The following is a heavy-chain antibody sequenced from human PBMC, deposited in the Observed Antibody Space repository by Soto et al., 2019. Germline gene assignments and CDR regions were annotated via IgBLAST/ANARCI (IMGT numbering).Heavy chain of an antibody. CDR3: ARGSYDILTGYYLYGFDY. Sequence: SETLSLTCAFYGGSFSGYYWSWIRQPPGKGLEWIGEINHSGSTNYNPSLKSRVTISVDTSKNQFSLKLSSVTAADTAVYYCARGSYDILTGYYLYGFDYWGQGTLVTAPQ. D-gene: IGHD3-9*01. CDR2: INHSGST. J-gene: IGHJ4*02. CDR1: GGSFSGYY. V-gene: IGHV4-34*01.